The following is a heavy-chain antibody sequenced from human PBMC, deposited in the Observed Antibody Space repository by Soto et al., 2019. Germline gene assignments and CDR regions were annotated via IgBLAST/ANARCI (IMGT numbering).Heavy chain of an antibody. CDR3: TTGLSNGYYNFDY. CDR1: GFTFGDYA. J-gene: IGHJ4*02. CDR2: IKGEADGGTT. D-gene: IGHD3-22*01. V-gene: IGHV3-15*01. Sequence: GGSLRLSCTASGFTFGDYAMSWVRQAPGKGLEWVGRIKGEADGGTTDYAAPVKGRITISRDHSKDTLYLHMNSLKTEDTAVYYCTTGLSNGYYNFDYWGQGTPVTVSS.